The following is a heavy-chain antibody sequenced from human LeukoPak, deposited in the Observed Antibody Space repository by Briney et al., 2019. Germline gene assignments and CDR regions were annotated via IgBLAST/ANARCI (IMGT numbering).Heavy chain of an antibody. J-gene: IGHJ4*02. CDR2: INHSGST. CDR1: GGSFSGYY. V-gene: IGHV4-34*01. CDR3: ARVGAIAAAGIFSDY. D-gene: IGHD6-13*01. Sequence: SETLSLTCAVYGGSFSGYYWSWIRQPPGKGLEWIGEINHSGSTNYNPSLKSRVTISVDTSKNQFSLKLSSVTAADTAVYYCARVGAIAAAGIFSDYWGQGTLVTVSS.